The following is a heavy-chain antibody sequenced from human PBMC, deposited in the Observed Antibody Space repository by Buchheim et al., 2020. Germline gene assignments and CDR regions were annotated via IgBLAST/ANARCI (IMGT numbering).Heavy chain of an antibody. CDR3: ARRSFERSDAFDI. Sequence: QVQLQESGPGLVKPSETLSLTCAVSGGSISGYSWSWIRQPPGKVLEWIGCVYYRGTTDYNPSLRSRVAILVDTSKSQLSLKLSSVTAADTAVYYCARRSFERSDAFDIWGQGT. CDR2: VYYRGTT. V-gene: IGHV4-59*01. CDR1: GGSISGYS. J-gene: IGHJ3*02.